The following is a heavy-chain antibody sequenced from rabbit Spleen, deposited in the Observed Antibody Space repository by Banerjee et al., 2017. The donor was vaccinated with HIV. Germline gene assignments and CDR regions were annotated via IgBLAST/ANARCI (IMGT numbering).Heavy chain of an antibody. CDR3: ARDTSSSFSSYGMDL. J-gene: IGHJ6*01. CDR2: IYTGSDST. D-gene: IGHD1-1*01. CDR1: GVSFSSSSY. Sequence: QSLEESGGDLVKPGASLTLTCTASGVSFSSSSYMCWVRQAPGKGLEWIACIYTGSDSTYYASWAKGRFTISKTSSTTVTLQMTSLTAADTATYFCARDTSSSFSSYGMDLWGQGTLVTVS. V-gene: IGHV1S40*01.